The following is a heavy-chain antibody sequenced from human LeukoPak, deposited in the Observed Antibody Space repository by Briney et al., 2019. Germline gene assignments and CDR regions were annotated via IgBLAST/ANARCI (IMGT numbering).Heavy chain of an antibody. J-gene: IGHJ4*02. CDR2: INPNSGGT. D-gene: IGHD3-16*01. CDR3: ARDNDSRDPPHFDY. Sequence: GASVKVSCKASGYTFTSNYMHWVRQAPGQGLEWMGWINPNSGGTNYAQKFQGRVTMTRDTSISTAYMELSRLRSEDTAVYYCARDNDSRDPPHFDYWGQGTLVTVSS. CDR1: GYTFTSNY. V-gene: IGHV1-2*02.